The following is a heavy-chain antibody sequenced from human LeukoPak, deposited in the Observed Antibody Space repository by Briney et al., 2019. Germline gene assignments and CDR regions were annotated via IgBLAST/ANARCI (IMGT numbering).Heavy chain of an antibody. D-gene: IGHD6-6*01. CDR2: INYRSRN. CDR3: ASLSEYSSLSGSYWYFDI. Sequence: SETLTLTCSVSGGSITRTYWTWIRQPPGKGLEWIGYINYRSRNTYNPCLMSRVTISVDTSTNQFSLKLTSVTAADTAVYYCASLSEYSSLSGSYWYFDIWGRGTLVTVSS. J-gene: IGHJ2*01. CDR1: GGSITRTY. V-gene: IGHV4-59*01.